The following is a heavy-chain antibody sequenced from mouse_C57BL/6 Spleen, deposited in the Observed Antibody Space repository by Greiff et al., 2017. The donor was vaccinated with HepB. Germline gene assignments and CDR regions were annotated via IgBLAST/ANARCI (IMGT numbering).Heavy chain of an antibody. V-gene: IGHV1-55*01. CDR2: IYPGSGST. CDR1: GYTFTSYW. CDR3: ARCSSGPAWFAY. D-gene: IGHD3-2*02. J-gene: IGHJ3*01. Sequence: QVQLQQSGAELVKPGASVKMSCKASGYTFTSYWITWVKQRPGQGLEWIGDIYPGSGSTNYNEKFKSKATLTVDTSSSTAYMQLSSLTSEDSAVYYCARCSSGPAWFAYWGQGTLVTVSA.